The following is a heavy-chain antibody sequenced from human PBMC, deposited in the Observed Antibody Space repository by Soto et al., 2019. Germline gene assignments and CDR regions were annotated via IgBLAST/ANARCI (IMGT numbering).Heavy chain of an antibody. D-gene: IGHD4-17*01. J-gene: IGHJ5*02. CDR2: ISSSSSYI. V-gene: IGHV3-21*01. CDR3: ARGPRGGDYGWFDP. CDR1: GFTFSSYS. Sequence: PGGSLRLSCAASGFTFSSYSMNWVRQAPGKGLEWVSSISSSSSYIYYADSVKGRFTISRDNAKNSLYLQMNSLRAEDTAVYYCARGPRGGDYGWFDPWGQGTLVTVSS.